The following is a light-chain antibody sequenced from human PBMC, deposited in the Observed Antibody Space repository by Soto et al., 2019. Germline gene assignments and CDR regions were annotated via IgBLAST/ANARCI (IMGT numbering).Light chain of an antibody. V-gene: IGKV1-39*01. CDR1: QSISSY. J-gene: IGKJ1*01. CDR2: AAS. Sequence: DIQMTQSPSSLSASVGDRVTITCRASQSISSYLNWYQQKPVKAPKLLIYAASSLQSGVPSRFSGSGSGTDFTLTISRLQPEDFATYYCQQSYSTVWTFGQGTKVDIK. CDR3: QQSYSTVWT.